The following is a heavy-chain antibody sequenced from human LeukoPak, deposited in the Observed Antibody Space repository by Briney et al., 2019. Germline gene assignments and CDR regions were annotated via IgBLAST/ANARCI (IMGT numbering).Heavy chain of an antibody. D-gene: IGHD6-13*01. CDR2: IWYDGSNK. CDR3: AREERAAAGTVAFDI. CDR1: GFTFSSYG. Sequence: PGRSLRLSCAASGFTFSSYGMHWVRQAPGKGLEWVAAIWYDGSNKYYADSVKGRFTISRDNSKNTLYLQMNSLRAEDTAVYYCAREERAAAGTVAFDIWGQGTMVTVSS. J-gene: IGHJ3*02. V-gene: IGHV3-33*01.